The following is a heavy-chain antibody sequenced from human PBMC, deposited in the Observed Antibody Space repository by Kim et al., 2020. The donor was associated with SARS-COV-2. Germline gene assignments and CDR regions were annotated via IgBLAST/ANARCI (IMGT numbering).Heavy chain of an antibody. CDR2: INHSGST. D-gene: IGHD6-13*01. Sequence: SETLSLTCAVYGGSFSGYYWSWIRQPPGKGLEWIGEINHSGSTNYNPSLKSRVTISVDTSKNQFSLKLSSVTAADTAVYYCARGLKQQLRRNRWFDPWGQGTLVTVSS. CDR1: GGSFSGYY. J-gene: IGHJ5*02. V-gene: IGHV4-34*01. CDR3: ARGLKQQLRRNRWFDP.